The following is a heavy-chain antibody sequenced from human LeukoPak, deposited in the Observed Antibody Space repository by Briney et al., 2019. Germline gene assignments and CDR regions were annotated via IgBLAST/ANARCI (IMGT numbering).Heavy chain of an antibody. Sequence: SETLSLTCTVSGDSISSIIHYWGWIRQPPGKGLEWIGSIYYSGSTYYNPSLKSRVTISVDTSKKQFSLNLSSVTAADTAVYYCARRGYYGSGTPGDYYYYMDVWGKGTTVTISS. CDR3: ARRGYYGSGTPGDYYYYMDV. D-gene: IGHD3-10*01. CDR1: GDSISSIIHY. CDR2: IYYSGST. V-gene: IGHV4-39*07. J-gene: IGHJ6*03.